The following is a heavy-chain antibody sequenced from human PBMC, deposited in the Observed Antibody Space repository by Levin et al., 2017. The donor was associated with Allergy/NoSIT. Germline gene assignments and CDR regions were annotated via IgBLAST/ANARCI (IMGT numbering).Heavy chain of an antibody. CDR3: AKSTVRGVIITAFDY. V-gene: IGHV3-23*01. Sequence: GESLKISCAASGFTFSSYAMSWVRQAPGKGLEWVSAISGSGGSTYYADSVKGRFTISRDNSKNTLYLQMNSLRAEDTAVYYCAKSTVRGVIITAFDYWGQGTLVTVSS. D-gene: IGHD3-10*01. CDR2: ISGSGGST. J-gene: IGHJ4*02. CDR1: GFTFSSYA.